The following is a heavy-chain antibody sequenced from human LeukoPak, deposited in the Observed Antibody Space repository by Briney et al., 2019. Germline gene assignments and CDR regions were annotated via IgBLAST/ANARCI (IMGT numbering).Heavy chain of an antibody. CDR1: GGSFSGYY. Sequence: SETLSLTCAVYGGSFSGYYWSWIRQPPGKGLEWIGEINHSGSTNYNPSLKSRVTISVDTSKNQFSLNLSSVTAADTAVYYCARNYGDYGDAFDIWGQGTMVTVSS. V-gene: IGHV4-34*01. J-gene: IGHJ3*02. D-gene: IGHD4-17*01. CDR2: INHSGST. CDR3: ARNYGDYGDAFDI.